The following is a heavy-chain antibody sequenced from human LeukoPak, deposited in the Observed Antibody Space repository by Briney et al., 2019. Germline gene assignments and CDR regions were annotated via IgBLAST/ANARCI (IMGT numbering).Heavy chain of an antibody. Sequence: QAGGSLRLSCAASGFTFSSYAMSWGRQAPGKGLEWVSAISGSGGSTYYAGSVKGRFTISRDNSKNTLYLQMNSLRAEDTAVYYCAKDPNKRPTRAYYYDTLPRAFDYWGQGTLVTVSS. CDR1: GFTFSSYA. J-gene: IGHJ4*02. CDR3: AKDPNKRPTRAYYYDTLPRAFDY. CDR2: ISGSGGST. V-gene: IGHV3-23*01. D-gene: IGHD3-22*01.